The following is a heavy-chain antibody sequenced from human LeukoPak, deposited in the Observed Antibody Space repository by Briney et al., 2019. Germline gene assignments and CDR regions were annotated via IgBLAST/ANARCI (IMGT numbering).Heavy chain of an antibody. J-gene: IGHJ4*02. D-gene: IGHD3-22*01. CDR3: ARSRSGYYEDY. V-gene: IGHV3-7*01. CDR1: GFTFSHYW. Sequence: RPGGSLRLSCAPSGFTFSHYWMSWVRQAPGKGLEWVANIKEDGSEKYYVDSVKVRFTISRDNAKNSLSLQVNSLRAEDTAVYYCARSRSGYYEDYWGQGTLVTVSS. CDR2: IKEDGSEK.